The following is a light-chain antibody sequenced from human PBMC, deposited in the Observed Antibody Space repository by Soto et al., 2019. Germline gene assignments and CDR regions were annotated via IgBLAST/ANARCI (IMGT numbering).Light chain of an antibody. V-gene: IGLV2-14*03. CDR3: SSFTSNRIYG. J-gene: IGLJ1*01. CDR1: HNDIGTYDY. CDR2: GVT. Sequence: QSVLTQPTSVSGSHEQSITISCTGNHNDIGTYDYVSWYQQHPGRAPRLLIHGVTTRPSGISGRFSASKSGLTASLTISGLQPEDEADYYCSSFTSNRIYGFGPGTKVTVL.